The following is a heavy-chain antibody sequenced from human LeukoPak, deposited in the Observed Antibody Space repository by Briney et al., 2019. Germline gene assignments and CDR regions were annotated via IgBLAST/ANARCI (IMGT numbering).Heavy chain of an antibody. CDR1: GGSISSGGYS. CDR3: ARAVVGYYDSSGKNQKYYFDY. D-gene: IGHD3-22*01. V-gene: IGHV4-30-2*01. Sequence: SETLSLTCAVSGGSISSGGYSWSWIRQPPGKGLEWIGYIYHSGSTYYNPSLKSRVTISVDRSKNQFSLKLSSVTAADTAVYYCARAVVGYYDSSGKNQKYYFDYWGQGTLVTVSS. CDR2: IYHSGST. J-gene: IGHJ4*02.